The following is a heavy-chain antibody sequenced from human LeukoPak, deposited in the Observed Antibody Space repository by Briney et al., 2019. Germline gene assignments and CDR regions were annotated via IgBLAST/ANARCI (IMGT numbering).Heavy chain of an antibody. CDR3: ARGVSGVTPP. V-gene: IGHV1-18*01. Sequence: ASVKVSCKTSGYTFTSYDISWVRQAPGQGPEWLGWINTNNGNTHYAQSLQDRVTLTTDTSTSTAYMELRSLKSDGTAVYYCARGVSGVTPPWGQGTLVIVSS. D-gene: IGHD4-23*01. CDR1: GYTFTSYD. CDR2: INTNNGNT. J-gene: IGHJ5*02.